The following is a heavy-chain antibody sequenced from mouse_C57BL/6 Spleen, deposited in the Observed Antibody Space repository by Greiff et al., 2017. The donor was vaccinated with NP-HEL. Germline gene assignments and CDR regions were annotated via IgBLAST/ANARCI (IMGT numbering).Heavy chain of an antibody. V-gene: IGHV1-53*01. CDR3: ARAESGGDGYYTWFAY. J-gene: IGHJ3*01. CDR1: GYTFTSYW. CDR2: INPSNGGT. Sequence: VQLQQPGTELVKPGASVKLSCKASGYTFTSYWMHWVKQRPGQGLEWIGNINPSNGGTNYNEKFKSKATLTVDKSTSTAYIQLSSLTSEDPAVNYCARAESGGDGYYTWFAYWGQGTLVTVSA. D-gene: IGHD2-3*01.